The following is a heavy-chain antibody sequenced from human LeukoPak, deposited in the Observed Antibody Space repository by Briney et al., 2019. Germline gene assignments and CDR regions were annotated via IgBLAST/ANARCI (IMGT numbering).Heavy chain of an antibody. V-gene: IGHV1-69*04. CDR1: GGTFSSYT. CDR3: ARDWGVGGYSYGNAFDI. D-gene: IGHD5-18*01. J-gene: IGHJ3*02. Sequence: EASVKVSCKASGGTFSSYTISWVRQAPGQGLEWMGRIIPILGIANYAQKSQGRVTITADKSTSTAYMELSSLRSEDTAVYYCARDWGVGGYSYGNAFDIWGQGTMVTVSS. CDR2: IIPILGIA.